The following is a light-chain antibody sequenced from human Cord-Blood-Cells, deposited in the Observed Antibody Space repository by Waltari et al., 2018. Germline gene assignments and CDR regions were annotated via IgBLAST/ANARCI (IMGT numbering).Light chain of an antibody. CDR2: GAS. J-gene: IGKJ1*01. CDR3: QQYNNWPSWT. V-gene: IGKV3-15*01. Sequence: DIVMKQSSATPSVSPGERATPSCRASQSVSSNSAWYQQKPGQAPRLLIYGASTRATGIPARFSGSGSGTEFTLTISSLQSEDFAVYYCQQYNNWPSWTFGQGTKVEIK. CDR1: QSVSSN.